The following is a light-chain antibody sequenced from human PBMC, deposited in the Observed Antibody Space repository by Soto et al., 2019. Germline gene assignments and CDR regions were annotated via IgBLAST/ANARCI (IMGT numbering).Light chain of an antibody. J-gene: IGKJ1*01. CDR2: EVS. Sequence: DIQMTQSPSPLSASVGDRVTITCRASQSISTWLAWYQQKSGTAPKLLMYEVSRLESGVPSRFSGSGSGTECNLTISSLQPDDVATYYCQQYNSYLWTFGQGTKVDIK. CDR1: QSISTW. CDR3: QQYNSYLWT. V-gene: IGKV1-5*01.